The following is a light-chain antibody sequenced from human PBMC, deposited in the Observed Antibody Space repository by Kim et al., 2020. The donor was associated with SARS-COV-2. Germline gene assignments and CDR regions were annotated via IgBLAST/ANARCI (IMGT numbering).Light chain of an antibody. CDR2: GDD. Sequence: RVTISCSGSSSNIGSNTVNWYQHLPGTAPKLLIYGDDQRPSGVPDRFSASKSGTSASLAISGLQSEDEGDYYCAAWDDRLNGPWVFGGGTKLTVL. CDR1: SSNIGSNT. J-gene: IGLJ3*02. CDR3: AAWDDRLNGPWV. V-gene: IGLV1-44*01.